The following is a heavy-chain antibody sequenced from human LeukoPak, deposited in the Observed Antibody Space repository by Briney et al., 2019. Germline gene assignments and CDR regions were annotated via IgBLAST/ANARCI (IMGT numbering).Heavy chain of an antibody. CDR1: GYTFTGYY. Sequence: ASVKVSCKASGYTFTGYYMHWVRQAPGQGLEWMGWINPNSGGTNYAQKFQGRVTMTGDTSISTAYMELSRLRSDDTAVYYCAREDYYGSGSYCTDYWGQGTLVTVSS. D-gene: IGHD3-10*01. V-gene: IGHV1-2*02. CDR2: INPNSGGT. CDR3: AREDYYGSGSYCTDY. J-gene: IGHJ4*02.